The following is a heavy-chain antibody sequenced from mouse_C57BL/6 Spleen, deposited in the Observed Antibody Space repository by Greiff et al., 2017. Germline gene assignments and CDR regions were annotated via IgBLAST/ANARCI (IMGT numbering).Heavy chain of an antibody. CDR2: ISDGGSYT. CDR1: GFTFSSYA. Sequence: EVKLEESGGGLVKPGGSLKLSCAASGFTFSSYAMSWVRQTPEKRLEWVATISDGGSYTYYPDNVKGRFTISRDNAKNKLYRQMSHLKSEDTAMYYCARDYDYRAGFAYWGKGTLVTVSA. J-gene: IGHJ3*01. CDR3: ARDYDYRAGFAY. D-gene: IGHD2-4*01. V-gene: IGHV5-4*01.